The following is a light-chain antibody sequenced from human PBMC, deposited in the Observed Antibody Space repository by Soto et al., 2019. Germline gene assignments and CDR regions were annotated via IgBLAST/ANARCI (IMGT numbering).Light chain of an antibody. CDR1: SSDVGSYDL. J-gene: IGLJ1*01. CDR2: EGT. CDR3: CSYAGSRTYV. V-gene: IGLV2-23*01. Sequence: QYALTQPASVCGPPGQSIVISCNRSSSDVGSYDLVSWYLQYPGKAPKVIIFEGTKRPSGVSDRFSGSKSGNTASLTISGLQTEDEADYYCCSYAGSRTYVFGPGTKLTV.